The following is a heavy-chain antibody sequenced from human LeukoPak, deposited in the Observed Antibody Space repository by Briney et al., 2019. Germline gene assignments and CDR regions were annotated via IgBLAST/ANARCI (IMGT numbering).Heavy chain of an antibody. CDR2: IYVGGGT. CDR3: ARAGAWELHFDY. D-gene: IGHD1-26*01. CDR1: GFTISSSY. V-gene: IGHV3-53*01. J-gene: IGHJ4*02. Sequence: PGGSLRLSCAASGFTISSSYMSWVRQAPGKGLEWVSLIYVGGGTNYADSVKGRFTISRDNSKNTLYLQMNSLGAEDTAVYYCARAGAWELHFDYWGQGALVTVSS.